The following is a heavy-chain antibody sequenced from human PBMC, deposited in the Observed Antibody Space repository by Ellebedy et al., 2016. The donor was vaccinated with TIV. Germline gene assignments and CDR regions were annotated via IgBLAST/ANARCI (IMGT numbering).Heavy chain of an antibody. V-gene: IGHV3-23*01. Sequence: GESLKISCAASGLTFSSYAMSWVRQAPGKGLEWVSTISGGGDSAYFPDSVKGRFTISRDNSKNTLYVQMNSLRAEDTAMYYCARDSGYTRNWDVGAYWGQGTLVTVSS. CDR3: ARDSGYTRNWDVGAY. D-gene: IGHD5-12*01. CDR2: ISGGGDSA. J-gene: IGHJ4*02. CDR1: GLTFSSYA.